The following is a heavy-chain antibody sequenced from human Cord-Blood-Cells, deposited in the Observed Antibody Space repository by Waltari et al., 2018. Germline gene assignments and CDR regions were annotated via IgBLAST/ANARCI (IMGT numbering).Heavy chain of an antibody. V-gene: IGHV1-2*02. CDR2: INTINVST. CDR3: ARGAQLEDACDI. CDR1: GYISTCYH. J-gene: IGHJ3*02. Sequence: VQSVQSGAEVKKPGAAASGACAASGYISTCYHLQWVGQTPGQEPECMGWINTINVSTNYALQFQCRVTMTTDTSISTSYMALRRLRSDDTAVYYCARGAQLEDACDISGQGIMVTVSS. D-gene: IGHD6-6*01.